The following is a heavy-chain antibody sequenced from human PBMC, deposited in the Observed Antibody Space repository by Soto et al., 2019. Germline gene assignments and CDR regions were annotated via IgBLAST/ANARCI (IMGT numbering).Heavy chain of an antibody. V-gene: IGHV1-2*04. Sequence: ASVKVSCKASGYTFTGYYMHWVRQAPGQGLEWMGWINPNSGGTNYAQKFQGWVTMTRDTSISTAYMELSGLRSDDTAVYYCARERRVGSSDTNGAFDIWGQGTLVTGSS. D-gene: IGHD3-22*01. CDR2: INPNSGGT. J-gene: IGHJ3*02. CDR1: GYTFTGYY. CDR3: ARERRVGSSDTNGAFDI.